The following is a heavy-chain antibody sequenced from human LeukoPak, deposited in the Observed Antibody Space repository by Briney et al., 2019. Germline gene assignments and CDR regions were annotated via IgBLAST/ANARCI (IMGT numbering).Heavy chain of an antibody. CDR2: ISAYKGNT. V-gene: IGHV1-18*04. Sequence: ASVKVSCKASGYTFTGYYMNWVRQAPGQGLEGMGWISAYKGNTYYAQKLQGRVTMTTDTSTSTAYMELRSLRSDDTAIYYCARDLYYYGSGSYYGVFDVWGQGTMVTVSS. CDR1: GYTFTGYY. CDR3: ARDLYYYGSGSYYGVFDV. D-gene: IGHD3-10*01. J-gene: IGHJ3*01.